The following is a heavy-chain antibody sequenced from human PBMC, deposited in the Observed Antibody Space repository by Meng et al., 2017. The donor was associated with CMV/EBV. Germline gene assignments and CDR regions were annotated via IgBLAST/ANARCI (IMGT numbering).Heavy chain of an antibody. CDR1: GYTFTSYG. CDR3: ARDGVSIVGATTVDY. Sequence: GESLKISCKASGYTFTSYGISWVRQAPGQGLEWMGWISAYNGNTNYAQKLQGRVTMTTDTSTSTAYMELRSLRSDDTAVYYCARDGVSIVGATTVDYWGQGTLVTVSS. CDR2: ISAYNGNT. J-gene: IGHJ4*02. V-gene: IGHV1-18*01. D-gene: IGHD1-26*01.